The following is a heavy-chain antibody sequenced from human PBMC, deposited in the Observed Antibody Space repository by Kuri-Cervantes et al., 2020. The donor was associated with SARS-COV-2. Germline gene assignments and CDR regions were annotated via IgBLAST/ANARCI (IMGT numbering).Heavy chain of an antibody. Sequence: GESLKISCAASGFTFSSYAMSWVRQAPGKGLEWVSAISGSGGSTYYADSVKGRFTISRDNSKNTLYLQMNSLRAEDTAVYYCAKDLGRPNWFDPWGQGTLVSLL. CDR3: AKDLGRPNWFDP. CDR2: ISGSGGST. V-gene: IGHV3-23*01. CDR1: GFTFSSYA. J-gene: IGHJ5*02.